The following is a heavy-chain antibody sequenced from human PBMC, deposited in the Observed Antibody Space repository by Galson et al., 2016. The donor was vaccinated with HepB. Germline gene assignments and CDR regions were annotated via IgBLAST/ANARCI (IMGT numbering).Heavy chain of an antibody. CDR2: INPNSGVT. D-gene: IGHD3-22*01. CDR3: AKVADSPGFYYQGRFDY. J-gene: IGHJ4*02. V-gene: IGHV1-2*02. CDR1: EYSFTDYY. Sequence: SVKVSCKASEYSFTDYYIHWLRQAPGQGLEWMGWINPNSGVTHYAQKFQGRVTLTRDTSVSTAYMEVTSLKSDDTAFYYCAKVADSPGFYYQGRFDYWGQGTLITVSS.